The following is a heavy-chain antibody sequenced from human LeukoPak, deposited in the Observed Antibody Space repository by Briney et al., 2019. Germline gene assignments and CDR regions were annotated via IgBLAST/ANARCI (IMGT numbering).Heavy chain of an antibody. CDR2: ISGSGGST. Sequence: GGSLRLSCAASGYTFSSYAMSWVRQAPGKGLEWVSAISGSGGSTYYADSVKGRFTTSRDNSKNTLYLQMNSLRAEDTAVYYCAKDSLLDSSGYYYRAEYFQHWGQGTLVTVSS. V-gene: IGHV3-23*01. CDR1: GYTFSSYA. CDR3: AKDSLLDSSGYYYRAEYFQH. D-gene: IGHD3-22*01. J-gene: IGHJ1*01.